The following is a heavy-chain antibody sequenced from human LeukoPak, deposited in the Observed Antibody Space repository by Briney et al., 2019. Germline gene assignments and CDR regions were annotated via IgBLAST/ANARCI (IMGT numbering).Heavy chain of an antibody. CDR1: GFTFSSYA. J-gene: IGHJ2*01. CDR2: ISYDGSNK. D-gene: IGHD2-2*02. V-gene: IGHV3-30*01. CDR3: ARDAVPAAITLSIFDL. Sequence: PGGSLRLSCAASGFTFSSYAMHWVRQAPGKGLEWVAVISYDGSNKYYADSVKGRFTISRDNSKNTLYLQMNSLRAEDTAVYYCARDAVPAAITLSIFDLWGRGTLVTVSS.